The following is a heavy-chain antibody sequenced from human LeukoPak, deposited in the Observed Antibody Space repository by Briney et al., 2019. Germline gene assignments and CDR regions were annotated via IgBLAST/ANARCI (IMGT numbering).Heavy chain of an antibody. CDR3: ARGTRLRYFDWLPSGSRLWFDY. CDR2: INHSGST. V-gene: IGHV4-34*01. Sequence: SETLSLTCAVYGGSFSGYYWSWIRQPPGKGLEWIGAINHSGSTNYNPSLKSRITISVDTSKSQFSLKLSTVTAADSAVYYCARGTRLRYFDWLPSGSRLWFDYWGQGTLVTVSS. J-gene: IGHJ4*02. CDR1: GGSFSGYY. D-gene: IGHD3-9*01.